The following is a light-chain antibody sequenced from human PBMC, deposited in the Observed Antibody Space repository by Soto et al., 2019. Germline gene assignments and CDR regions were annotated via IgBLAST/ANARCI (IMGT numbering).Light chain of an antibody. CDR3: QQYHNYPRT. Sequence: AIQMTQSPSSLSASVGDRVTITCRASQGIRNDLDWYQQKPGKAPKLLIYGASNLQSGVPSRFSGSGSGTDFTLPISDLQPDDFATYYCQQYHNYPRTFGQGTKVDI. CDR1: QGIRND. CDR2: GAS. V-gene: IGKV1-6*01. J-gene: IGKJ1*01.